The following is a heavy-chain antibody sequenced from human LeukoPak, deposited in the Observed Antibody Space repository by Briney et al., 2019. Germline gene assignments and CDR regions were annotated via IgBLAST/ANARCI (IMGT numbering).Heavy chain of an antibody. V-gene: IGHV3-53*01. J-gene: IGHJ4*02. D-gene: IGHD3-22*01. Sequence: GGSLRLSCAASGFIVRPTFMSWVRQAPGKGLECVSLIHSDGTTFYADSVKGRFTISRDNSKNTVYLQMNSLRAEDTAIYYCAKDLAYFHSRGYYQNWGQGTLATVSS. CDR1: GFIVRPTF. CDR2: IHSDGTT. CDR3: AKDLAYFHSRGYYQN.